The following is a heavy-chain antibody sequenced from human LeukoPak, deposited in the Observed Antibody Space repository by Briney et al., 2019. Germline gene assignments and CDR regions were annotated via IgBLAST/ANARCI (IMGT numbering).Heavy chain of an antibody. CDR1: GFTFSSYG. CDR2: ISYDGSNK. J-gene: IGHJ4*02. V-gene: IGHV3-30*18. CDR3: AKPARYDSSGYLPHFDY. D-gene: IGHD3-22*01. Sequence: GALRLSCAASGFTFSSYGMHWVRQAPGKGLEWVAVISYDGSNKYYADSVKGRFTISRDNSKNTLYLQMNSLRAEDTAVYYCAKPARYDSSGYLPHFDYWGQGTLVTVSS.